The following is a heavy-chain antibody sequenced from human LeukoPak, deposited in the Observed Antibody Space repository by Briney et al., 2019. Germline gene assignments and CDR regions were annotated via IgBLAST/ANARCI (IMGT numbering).Heavy chain of an antibody. J-gene: IGHJ4*02. Sequence: PGGSLRLSCAASGFTFSSYGMHWVRQAPGKGLEWVAVIWYDGSNKYYADSVKGRFTISRDNSKNTLYLQMNSLRAEDTAVYYCARDPGLGYFDYWAREPWSPSPQ. CDR1: GFTFSSYG. D-gene: IGHD3/OR15-3a*01. CDR2: IWYDGSNK. CDR3: ARDPGLGYFDY. V-gene: IGHV3-33*01.